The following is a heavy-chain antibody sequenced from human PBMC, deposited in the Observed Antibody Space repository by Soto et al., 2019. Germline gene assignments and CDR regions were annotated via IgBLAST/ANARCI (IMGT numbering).Heavy chain of an antibody. V-gene: IGHV1-46*01. J-gene: IGHJ4*02. CDR2: INPTTGGT. Sequence: ASVKVSCKASGYTFTTYYIHWVRLAPGQGLEWMGIINPTTGGTTYAQKFQGRVTMTEDTSTDTAYMELSSLRSEDTAVYYCATDIATRTYYYDSSGYYAFGYWGQGTLVTVSS. CDR3: ATDIATRTYYYDSSGYYAFGY. CDR1: GYTFTTYY. D-gene: IGHD3-22*01.